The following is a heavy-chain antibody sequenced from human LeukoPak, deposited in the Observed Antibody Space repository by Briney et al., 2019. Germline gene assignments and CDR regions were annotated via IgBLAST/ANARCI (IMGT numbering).Heavy chain of an antibody. J-gene: IGHJ4*02. D-gene: IGHD3-10*01. CDR1: GGSFSGYY. Sequence: PLETLSLTCAVYGGSFSGYYWSWIRQPPGKGLEWIGEINHSGSTNYNPSLKSRVTISVDTSKNQFSLKLSSVTAADTAVYYCAREGVRESLGDDYWGQGTLVTVSS. CDR2: INHSGST. V-gene: IGHV4-34*01. CDR3: AREGVRESLGDDY.